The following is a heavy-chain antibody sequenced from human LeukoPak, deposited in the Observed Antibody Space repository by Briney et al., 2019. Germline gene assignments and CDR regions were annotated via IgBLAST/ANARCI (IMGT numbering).Heavy chain of an antibody. D-gene: IGHD2-15*01. V-gene: IGHV3-23*01. Sequence: GGSLRLSCAASGFTFRRYGMNWVRQAPGKGLEWVSAISGSGDSTYYADSVKGRFTISRDNSKNTLYLQMNSLRAEDTAVYYCAKAGAVVVVAAKYFDYWGQGTLVTVSS. J-gene: IGHJ4*02. CDR2: ISGSGDST. CDR3: AKAGAVVVVAAKYFDY. CDR1: GFTFRRYG.